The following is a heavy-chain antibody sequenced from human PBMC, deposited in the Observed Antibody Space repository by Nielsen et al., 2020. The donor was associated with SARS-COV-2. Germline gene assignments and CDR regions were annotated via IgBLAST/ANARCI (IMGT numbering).Heavy chain of an antibody. CDR1: GFTFDDYA. Sequence: GESLKISCTASGFTFDDYAVMWVRQAPGKGLEWVGFIRTKAHGGTTEYAASVKGRFTISRDDSKSIAYLQMNSLKTEDTAVYYCTRVYYYGSGSLDYWGQGTLVTVSS. CDR2: IRTKAHGGTT. J-gene: IGHJ4*02. CDR3: TRVYYYGSGSLDY. D-gene: IGHD3-10*01. V-gene: IGHV3-49*04.